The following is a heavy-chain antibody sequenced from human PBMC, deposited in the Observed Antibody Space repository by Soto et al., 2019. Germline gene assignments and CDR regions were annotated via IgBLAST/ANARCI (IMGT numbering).Heavy chain of an antibody. CDR2: ISYAGSNK. CDR3: ARGRYPLDY. CDR1: GFTFRTYA. Sequence: QVQLVESGGGVVQPGSSLRLSCAASGFTFRTYALHWVRQAPGKGLEWVTVISYAGSNKYYADSVKGRFTISRDNSKNTLYLQMNSLRAEDTAVYYCARGRYPLDYWGQGTLVTVSS. J-gene: IGHJ4*02. V-gene: IGHV3-30-3*01. D-gene: IGHD1-1*01.